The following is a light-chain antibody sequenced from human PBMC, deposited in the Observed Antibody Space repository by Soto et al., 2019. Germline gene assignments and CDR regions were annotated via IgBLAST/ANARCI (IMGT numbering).Light chain of an antibody. CDR3: QQRRNF. J-gene: IGKJ3*01. V-gene: IGKV3-11*01. CDR2: DAS. CDR1: QSVSSY. Sequence: EIVLTQSPATLSLSPGERATLSCRASQSVSSYLAWYQQKPGQAPRLLIYDASNRATGIPARFSGSGSGTAFTLTISRLEPEDFAVYYCQQRRNFVGPGTKLDIK.